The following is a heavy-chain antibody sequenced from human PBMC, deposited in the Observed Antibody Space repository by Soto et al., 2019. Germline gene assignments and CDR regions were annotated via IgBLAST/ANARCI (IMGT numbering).Heavy chain of an antibody. CDR3: ASGNPYSSSWYYYYGMDV. D-gene: IGHD6-13*01. CDR2: IIPIFGTA. V-gene: IGHV1-69*01. J-gene: IGHJ6*02. Sequence: QVQLVQSGAEVKKPGSSVKVSCKASGGTFSSYAISWVRQAPGQGLEWMGGIIPIFGTANYAQKFQGRVTITADESTSTAYMDLSSLRSEDTAVYYCASGNPYSSSWYYYYGMDVWGQGTTVTVSS. CDR1: GGTFSSYA.